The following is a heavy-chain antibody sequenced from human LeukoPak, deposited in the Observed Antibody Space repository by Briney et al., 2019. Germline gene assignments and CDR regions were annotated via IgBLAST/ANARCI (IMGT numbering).Heavy chain of an antibody. J-gene: IGHJ6*02. D-gene: IGHD4-11*01. CDR3: TTGLMTTDYYYYGMDV. CDR2: IKSKTDGGTT. Sequence: GGSLRLSCAASGFTFSNAWMSWVRQAPGKGLEWVGRIKSKTDGGTTDYAAPVKGRFTISRDDSKNTLYLQMNSLKTEDTAVYYCTTGLMTTDYYYYGMDVWGQGTTVTVSS. CDR1: GFTFSNAW. V-gene: IGHV3-15*01.